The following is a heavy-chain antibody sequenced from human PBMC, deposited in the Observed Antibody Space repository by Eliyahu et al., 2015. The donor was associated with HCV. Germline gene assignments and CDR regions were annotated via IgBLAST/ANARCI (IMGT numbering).Heavy chain of an antibody. CDR2: ISGSGGST. V-gene: IGHV3-23*01. J-gene: IGHJ5*02. Sequence: EVQLLESGGGLVQPGGSLRLSCAASGFTFSXYAMSWVRQAPGKGLEWVSAISGSGGSTYYADSVKGRFTIPRDNSKNTLYLQMNSLRAEDTAVYYCAKEPIPVAGTSTNWFDPWGQGTLVTVSS. CDR3: AKEPIPVAGTSTNWFDP. D-gene: IGHD6-19*01. CDR1: GFTFSXYA.